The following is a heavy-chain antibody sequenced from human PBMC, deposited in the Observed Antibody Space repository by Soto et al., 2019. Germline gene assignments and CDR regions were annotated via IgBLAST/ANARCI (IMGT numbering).Heavy chain of an antibody. CDR3: ARGDTAMVTVGYYYDDGMDV. CDR2: FNHSGST. J-gene: IGHJ6*02. V-gene: IGHV4-34*01. CDR1: GWSFRGYY. Sequence: QVQLQQWGAGLLKTSETLSLTCAVYGWSFRGYYWSWMRQPPGKGLEWFGEFNHSGSTYYNPYLKCRVTLSVDTSKITFYLKLSSVTAADTAVYYCARGDTAMVTVGYYYDDGMDVWGQGTKVTVSS. D-gene: IGHD5-18*01.